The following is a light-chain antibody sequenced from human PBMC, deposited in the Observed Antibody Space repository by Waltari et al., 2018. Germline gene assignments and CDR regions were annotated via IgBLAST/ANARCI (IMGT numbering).Light chain of an antibody. CDR1: SSDVGFYNH. J-gene: IGLJ3*02. V-gene: IGLV2-14*01. CDR2: KVT. Sequence: QSALTQPASVSGSPGQSVTISCTGSSSDVGFYNHVSLYQQHPGKVPKLMINKVTNRPSGVSNRFSGSKSGNTASLTISGLQAEDEADYYCTSYTRSTTWVFGGGTKLTVL. CDR3: TSYTRSTTWV.